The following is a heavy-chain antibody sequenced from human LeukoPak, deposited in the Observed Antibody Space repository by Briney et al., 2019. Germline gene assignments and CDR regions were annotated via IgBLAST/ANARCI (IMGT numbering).Heavy chain of an antibody. Sequence: GGSLRLSCPASGFTFSDYALIWVRQAPGKGLEWISAIRGTGGTTYYADSVKGRCTISRDNSRNTVYLQMNSLRAEDTALDFCGKDPNGDYAGAFDFWGPGTMVTVSS. CDR3: GKDPNGDYAGAFDF. D-gene: IGHD4-17*01. CDR2: IRGTGGTT. V-gene: IGHV3-23*01. J-gene: IGHJ3*01. CDR1: GFTFSDYA.